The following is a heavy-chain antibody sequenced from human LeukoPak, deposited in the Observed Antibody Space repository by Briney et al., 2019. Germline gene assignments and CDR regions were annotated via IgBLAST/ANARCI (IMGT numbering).Heavy chain of an antibody. Sequence: SETLSLTCTVSGGSISSSSYYWGWIRQPPGKGLEYIGSIYYSGSTNYNPSLKSRVTISVDTSKNQFSLRLSTVTAADTAVYYCVRIAAAATYWGQGTLVTVSA. J-gene: IGHJ4*02. CDR3: VRIAAAATY. CDR1: GGSISSSSYY. D-gene: IGHD6-13*01. V-gene: IGHV4-61*05. CDR2: IYYSGST.